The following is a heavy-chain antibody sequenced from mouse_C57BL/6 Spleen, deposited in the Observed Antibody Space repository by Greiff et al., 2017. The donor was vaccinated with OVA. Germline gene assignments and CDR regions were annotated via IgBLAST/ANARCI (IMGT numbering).Heavy chain of an antibody. V-gene: IGHV1-55*01. J-gene: IGHJ2*01. CDR1: GYTFTSYW. D-gene: IGHD2-5*01. CDR3: AAYYSNYGLYYFDY. Sequence: QVQLQQSGAELVKPGASVKMSCKASGYTFTSYWITWVKQRPGQGLEWIGDIYPGSGSTNYNEKFKSKATLTVDTSSSTASMQLSSLTSEDSSVYYGAAYYSNYGLYYFDYWGQGTTLTVSS. CDR2: IYPGSGST.